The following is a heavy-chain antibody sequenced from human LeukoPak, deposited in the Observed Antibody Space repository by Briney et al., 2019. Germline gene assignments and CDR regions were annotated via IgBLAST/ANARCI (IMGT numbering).Heavy chain of an antibody. CDR1: GFTFSNAW. V-gene: IGHV3-66*01. CDR2: IYGGGST. J-gene: IGHJ4*02. Sequence: GGSLRLSCAASGFTFSNAWMSWVRQAPGKGLEWLAVIYGGGSTFYADSVKGRFTISRDNSKNTLYLQMNSLRVDDTAVYYCARNLGTVDDYWGQGTLVTVSS. CDR3: ARNLGTVDDY. D-gene: IGHD4-23*01.